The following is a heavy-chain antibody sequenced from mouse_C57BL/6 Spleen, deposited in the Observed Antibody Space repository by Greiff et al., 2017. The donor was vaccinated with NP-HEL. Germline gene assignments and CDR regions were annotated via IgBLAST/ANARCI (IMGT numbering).Heavy chain of an antibody. Sequence: VQLQQSGAELVRPGASVKLSCKASGYTFTDYYINWVKQRPGQGLEWIARIYPGSGNTYYNEKFKGKATLTAEKSSSTASLQLSSLTSEDSAFYFCARPGSSPYWYFDVWGTGTTVTVSS. V-gene: IGHV1-76*01. CDR2: IYPGSGNT. D-gene: IGHD1-1*01. CDR3: ARPGSSPYWYFDV. CDR1: GYTFTDYY. J-gene: IGHJ1*03.